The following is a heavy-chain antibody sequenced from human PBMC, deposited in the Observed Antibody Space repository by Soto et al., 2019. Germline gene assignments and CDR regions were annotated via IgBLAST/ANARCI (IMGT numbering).Heavy chain of an antibody. CDR3: ARIFTWAFNFDY. V-gene: IGHV1-2*02. D-gene: IGHD3-9*01. Sequence: ASVKVSCKASGYIFTGYYIHWVRQAPGQGLEWMGWINPNSGATTYAQKFQGRVTMTRDTSITTAYMELSRLRSDDTAVYYCARIFTWAFNFDYWGQGTLVTSPQ. J-gene: IGHJ4*02. CDR1: GYIFTGYY. CDR2: INPNSGAT.